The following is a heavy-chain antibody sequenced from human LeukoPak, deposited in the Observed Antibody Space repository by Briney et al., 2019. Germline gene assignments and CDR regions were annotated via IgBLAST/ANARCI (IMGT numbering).Heavy chain of an antibody. CDR3: ARVKGYSYGLE. CDR2: INQDESKK. J-gene: IGHJ4*02. Sequence: GGSLRLSCAASGFTFSSYWMSWVRQAPGKGLEWVANINQDESKKYYVDSVKGRFTISRDNAKNSLYLEMNSLRAEDTAVYYCARVKGYSYGLEWGQGTLVTVSS. CDR1: GFTFSSYW. D-gene: IGHD5-18*01. V-gene: IGHV3-7*01.